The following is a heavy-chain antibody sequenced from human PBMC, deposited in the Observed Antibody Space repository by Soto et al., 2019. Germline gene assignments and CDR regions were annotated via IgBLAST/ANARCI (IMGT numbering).Heavy chain of an antibody. J-gene: IGHJ4*02. D-gene: IGHD6-13*01. Sequence: PGVSLRLSFAASEFTFNDYWMSWVRQAPGKGLEWVANVQQDGSEKNYVDSVKGRFTISRDNAKSSLFLQMNSLRAEDTAVYYCARDIEAAGLFFDYWGQGTLVTVSS. CDR3: ARDIEAAGLFFDY. V-gene: IGHV3-7*03. CDR1: EFTFNDYW. CDR2: VQQDGSEK.